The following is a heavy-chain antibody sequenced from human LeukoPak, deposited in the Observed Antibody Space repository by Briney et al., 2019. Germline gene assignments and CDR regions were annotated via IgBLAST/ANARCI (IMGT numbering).Heavy chain of an antibody. CDR2: SGSGGGT. Sequence: GGSLRLSCVASGLTFSSHAMSWVRQAPGKGLEWVSASGSGGGTYYADSVKGRFTISRDNSKNTLYLQMNSLRAEDTAVYYCAKDSQWLVPFDYWGQGTLVTVSS. CDR3: AKDSQWLVPFDY. CDR1: GLTFSSHA. J-gene: IGHJ4*02. D-gene: IGHD6-19*01. V-gene: IGHV3-23*01.